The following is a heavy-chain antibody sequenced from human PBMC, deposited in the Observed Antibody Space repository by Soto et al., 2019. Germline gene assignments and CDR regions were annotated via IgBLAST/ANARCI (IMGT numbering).Heavy chain of an antibody. CDR2: ISGTGDTI. CDR3: ARYCSGGSCDPSYYYYAMDV. D-gene: IGHD2-15*01. V-gene: IGHV3-48*02. Sequence: EVQLVESGGGLVQPGGSLRLSCAASGFTFISYGMNWVRQAPGKGLEWISYISGTGDTIYYADSVKGRFTISRDNARNSLYLQVNSLREGDTAVYYCARYCSGGSCDPSYYYYAMDVWGQGTTVTVSS. J-gene: IGHJ6*02. CDR1: GFTFISYG.